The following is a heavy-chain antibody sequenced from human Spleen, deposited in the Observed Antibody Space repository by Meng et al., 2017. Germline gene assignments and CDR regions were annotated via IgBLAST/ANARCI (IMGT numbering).Heavy chain of an antibody. V-gene: IGHV6-1*01. J-gene: IGHJ3*02. CDR2: TYYRSKWYN. CDR3: ARGDRGAGTIGDDFDM. CDR1: GDSISSNNNG. D-gene: IGHD6-13*01. Sequence: LRLSCAISGDSISSNNNGWNWIRQSPSRGLEWLGRTYYRSKWYNDYADSVKSRITINPDTSKNQFSLQLNSVTPEDTAVYYCARGDRGAGTIGDDFDMWGQGTMVTVSS.